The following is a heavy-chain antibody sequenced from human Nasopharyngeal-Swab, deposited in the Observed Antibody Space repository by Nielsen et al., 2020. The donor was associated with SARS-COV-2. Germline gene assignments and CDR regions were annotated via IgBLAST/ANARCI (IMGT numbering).Heavy chain of an antibody. Sequence: GESLKISCAASGFTFSNYGMHWVRQAPGKGLEWVAVISYDGSNKDYADSVKGRFTISRDNSKNTLYLQMNSLRAEDTAVYYCARVRVAAPGNYYYYYGMDVWGQGTTVTVSS. J-gene: IGHJ6*02. CDR2: ISYDGSNK. D-gene: IGHD6-13*01. CDR3: ARVRVAAPGNYYYYYGMDV. V-gene: IGHV3-30*03. CDR1: GFTFSNYG.